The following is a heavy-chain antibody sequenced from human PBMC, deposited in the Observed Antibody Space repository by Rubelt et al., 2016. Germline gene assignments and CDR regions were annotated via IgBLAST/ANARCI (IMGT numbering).Heavy chain of an antibody. J-gene: IGHJ2*01. Sequence: QVQLVESGGGVVQPGRSLRLSCAASGFTFSTYGMHWVRQAPGKGLEWVAVISYDGSNTYYADSVKGRFTISRDNSKNTLYLQMNSLRAEDTAVYYCAREGGYGNWYFDLWGRGTLVTVSS. V-gene: IGHV3-30*19. CDR2: ISYDGSNT. D-gene: IGHD1-1*01. CDR3: AREGGYGNWYFDL. CDR1: GFTFSTYG.